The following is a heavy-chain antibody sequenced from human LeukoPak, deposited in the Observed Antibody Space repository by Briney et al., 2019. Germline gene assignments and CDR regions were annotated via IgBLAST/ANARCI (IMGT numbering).Heavy chain of an antibody. Sequence: GGSLRLSCAASGFTFSNYRMNWVRQAPGKGLEWVSSISSSSSYIYYADSVKGRFTISRDNAKNSLYLQMNSLRAEDTAVYYCARGIAVTKYYYYMDVWGKGTTVTVS. CDR1: GFTFSNYR. V-gene: IGHV3-21*01. CDR3: ARGIAVTKYYYYMDV. J-gene: IGHJ6*03. D-gene: IGHD6-19*01. CDR2: ISSSSSYI.